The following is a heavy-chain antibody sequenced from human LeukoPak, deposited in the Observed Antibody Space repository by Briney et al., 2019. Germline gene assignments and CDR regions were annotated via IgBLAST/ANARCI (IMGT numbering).Heavy chain of an antibody. CDR3: VRGLESRKLCY. D-gene: IGHD1-1*01. V-gene: IGHV4-31*03. CDR2: IHPSGML. J-gene: IGHJ4*02. Sequence: SETLSLTCTVSGASFNSDDQYWNWIRQSPGKGLEWIGSIHPSGMLYNNPSLESRVTMSRDTPKNQFSLNLNSVTAADTAVYFCVRGLESRKLCYWGQGILGTVSS. CDR1: GASFNSDDQY.